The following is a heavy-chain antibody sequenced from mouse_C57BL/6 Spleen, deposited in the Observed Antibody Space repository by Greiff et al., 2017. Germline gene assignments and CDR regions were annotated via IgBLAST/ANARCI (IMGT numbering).Heavy chain of an antibody. J-gene: IGHJ3*01. CDR3: ARGGNYYGFSAWFAY. D-gene: IGHD1-1*01. CDR2: LYPGDGDT. Sequence: VQLQQSGAELVKPGASVKISCKASGYAFSSYWMNWVKQRPGQGLEWIGQLYPGDGDTNYNGKFKGKATLTADKSSSTAYMQLSSLTSEDSAVYVCARGGNYYGFSAWFAYWGQGTLVTVSA. CDR1: GYAFSSYW. V-gene: IGHV1-80*01.